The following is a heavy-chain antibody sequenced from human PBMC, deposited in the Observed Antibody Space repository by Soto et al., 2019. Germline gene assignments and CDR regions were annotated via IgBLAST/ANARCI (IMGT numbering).Heavy chain of an antibody. D-gene: IGHD5-18*01. CDR1: GGTFSSYA. CDR2: IIPIFGTA. CDR3: AREPKRGYSYGFDY. Sequence: VASVKVSCKASGGTFSSYAISWVRQAPGQGLEWMGGIIPIFGTANYAQKFQGRVTITADESTSTAYMELSSLRSEDTAVYYCAREPKRGYSYGFDYWGQGTQVTVSS. V-gene: IGHV1-69*13. J-gene: IGHJ4*02.